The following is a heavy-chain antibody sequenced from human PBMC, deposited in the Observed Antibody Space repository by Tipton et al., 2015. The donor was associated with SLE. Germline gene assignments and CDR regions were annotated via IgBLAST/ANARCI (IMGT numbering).Heavy chain of an antibody. Sequence: GLVKPSQTLSLTCAISGDSVSSSSAAWNWIRQSPSRGLEWLGRTYYRSKWYNDYAVSVKSRITINPDTSKNQFSLQLNSVTPEDTAVYYCARDVTAAGSTGYYYYYMDVWGKGTTVTVSS. CDR2: TYYRSKWYN. V-gene: IGHV6-1*01. D-gene: IGHD6-13*01. CDR3: ARDVTAAGSTGYYYYYMDV. CDR1: GDSVSSSSAA. J-gene: IGHJ6*03.